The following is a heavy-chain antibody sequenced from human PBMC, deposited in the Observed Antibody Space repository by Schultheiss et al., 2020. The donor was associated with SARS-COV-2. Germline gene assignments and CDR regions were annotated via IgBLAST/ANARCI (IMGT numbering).Heavy chain of an antibody. J-gene: IGHJ2*01. Sequence: GSLRLSCAVSGGSISSSSYYWGWIRQPPGKGLEWIGSIYYSGSTYYNPSLKSRVTISVDTSKNQFSLKLSSVTAADTAVYYCARDGYYDSSGYYTGDLWGRGTLVTVSS. V-gene: IGHV4-39*07. CDR2: IYYSGST. CDR3: ARDGYYDSSGYYTGDL. CDR1: GGSISSSSYY. D-gene: IGHD3-22*01.